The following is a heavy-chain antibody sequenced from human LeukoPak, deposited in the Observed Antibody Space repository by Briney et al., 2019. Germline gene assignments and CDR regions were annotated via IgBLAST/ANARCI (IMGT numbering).Heavy chain of an antibody. J-gene: IGHJ3*02. Sequence: GGSLRLSCAASGFTFSSYGMHWVRQAPGKGLEWVAVIWYDGSNKYYADSVKGRFTISRDNSKNTLYLQMNSLRAEDTAVYYCARDPGIAAAGYAFDIWGQGTMVTVSS. CDR2: IWYDGSNK. D-gene: IGHD6-13*01. CDR3: ARDPGIAAAGYAFDI. CDR1: GFTFSSYG. V-gene: IGHV3-33*01.